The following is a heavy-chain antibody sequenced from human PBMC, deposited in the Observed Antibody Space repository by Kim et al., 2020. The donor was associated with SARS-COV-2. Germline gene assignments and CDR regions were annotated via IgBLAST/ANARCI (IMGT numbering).Heavy chain of an antibody. V-gene: IGHV3-11*01. CDR3: ARDLYDEAADY. D-gene: IGHD3-10*01. J-gene: IGHJ4*02. CDR2: L. Sequence: LDSADAVRGRFSIARNNAKNSLYWQMNSLRAGDPAVYYCARDLYDEAADYWGQGTLVTVSS.